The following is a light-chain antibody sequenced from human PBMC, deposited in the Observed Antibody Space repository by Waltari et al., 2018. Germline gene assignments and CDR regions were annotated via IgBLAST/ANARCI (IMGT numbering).Light chain of an antibody. J-gene: IGKJ1*01. V-gene: IGKV3-20*01. CDR3: QQYGSSPRT. Sequence: EIVLTQSPGTLSLSPGERVTLSCRASQAVSSSYLAWYQQKPGQAPRLLIYGVSSRATGIPDRFSGSGSGTDFTLTISRLEPEDFPVYYCQQYGSSPRTFGQGTKVEIK. CDR2: GVS. CDR1: QAVSSSY.